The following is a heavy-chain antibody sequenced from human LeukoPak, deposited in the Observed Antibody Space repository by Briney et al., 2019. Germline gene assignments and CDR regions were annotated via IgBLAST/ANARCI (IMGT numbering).Heavy chain of an antibody. V-gene: IGHV4-4*07. CDR3: ARDSAYSSSYDY. CDR1: GPSISSYY. J-gene: IGHJ4*02. CDR2: IYTGGST. D-gene: IGHD6-6*01. Sequence: WETLSLACTVGGPSISSYYGSWVRQPAGKGLEWIGRIYTGGSTNYNPSLKSRVTMAVDTSKNQFSLKLSSVTAADTAVYYCARDSAYSSSYDYWGQETLVTVSS.